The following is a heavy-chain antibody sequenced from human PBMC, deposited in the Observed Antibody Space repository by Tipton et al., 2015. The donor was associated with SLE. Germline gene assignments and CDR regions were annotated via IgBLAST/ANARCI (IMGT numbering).Heavy chain of an antibody. CDR2: ITKSRSYT. Sequence: GSLRLSCAASGFPFDNYAMQWVRQAPGKGLEWVSSITKSRSYTYYADSVKGRFTISRDDAKNSVYLQLSSLRVEDTAFYYCARGTGNSDSWGQGTLVTVSS. CDR3: ARGTGNSDS. V-gene: IGHV3-21*01. D-gene: IGHD7-27*01. J-gene: IGHJ4*02. CDR1: GFPFDNYA.